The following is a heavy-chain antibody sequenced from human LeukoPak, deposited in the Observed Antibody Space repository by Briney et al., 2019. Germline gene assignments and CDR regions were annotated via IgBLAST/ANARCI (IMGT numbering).Heavy chain of an antibody. D-gene: IGHD2-2*01. J-gene: IGHJ3*02. CDR2: IYTTGST. V-gene: IGHV4-61*02. CDR3: ARAPTSNTSSSSPFNI. Sequence: SQTLSLTCTVSGGSITTGSYYWIWIRQPAGKGLEWIGRIYTTGSTDYNPSLKSRVTMSVDTSKNQFSLKLTPVTVADTALYYCARAPTSNTSSSSPFNIWGQGTMVTVSS. CDR1: GGSITTGSYY.